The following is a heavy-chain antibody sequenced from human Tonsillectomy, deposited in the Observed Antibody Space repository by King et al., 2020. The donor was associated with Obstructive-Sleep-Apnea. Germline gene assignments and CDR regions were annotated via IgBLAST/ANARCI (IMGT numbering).Heavy chain of an antibody. CDR3: ARVSSRRHGMDV. Sequence: VQLVESGGGVVQPGRSLRLSCAASGFTFSSYGMHWVRQAPGKGLEWVAVIWYDGSNKYYADSVKGRFTISRDNSKNTLYLQMNSLRAEDTAVYYCARVSSRRHGMDVWGQGTTVTVSS. J-gene: IGHJ6*02. V-gene: IGHV3-33*01. CDR1: GFTFSSYG. CDR2: IWYDGSNK. D-gene: IGHD6-19*01.